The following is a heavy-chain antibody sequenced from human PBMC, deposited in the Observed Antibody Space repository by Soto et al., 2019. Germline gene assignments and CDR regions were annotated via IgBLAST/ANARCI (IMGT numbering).Heavy chain of an antibody. CDR3: ARPSGSYGDYAWSLKY. V-gene: IGHV1-18*01. CDR1: GYTFTGYS. Sequence: QVQLVRPGAEVKKPGASVKVSCKASGYTFTGYSVGWVRQAPGQGLEWMGWISAYSGDTYYAQRFQDRLTMTTDASTSTAYMELTSLRSDDTAVYYCARPSGSYGDYAWSLKYWGQGTLVTVSS. CDR2: ISAYSGDT. D-gene: IGHD4-17*01. J-gene: IGHJ4*02.